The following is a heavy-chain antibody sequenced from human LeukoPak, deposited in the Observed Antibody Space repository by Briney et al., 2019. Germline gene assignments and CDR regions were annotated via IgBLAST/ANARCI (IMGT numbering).Heavy chain of an antibody. CDR3: ARGLKEWELLRGTVTFDY. V-gene: IGHV4-59*11. Sequence: SESLSLTCTVSGGSISSHYWSWIRQPPGKGLEWVGYIYYSGNTNYNPSLKSRVPISVDTSKNQFSLKLSSVTAADTAVYYCARGLKEWELLRGTVTFDYWGQGTLVTVSS. CDR1: GGSISSHY. CDR2: IYYSGNT. J-gene: IGHJ4*02. D-gene: IGHD1-26*01.